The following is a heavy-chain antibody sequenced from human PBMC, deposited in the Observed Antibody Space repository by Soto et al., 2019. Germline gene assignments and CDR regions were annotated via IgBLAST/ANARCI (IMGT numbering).Heavy chain of an antibody. Sequence: GGSLRLSCAASGFTFSNAWMNWVRQAPGKGLEWVGRIKRKSDGGTTDYAAPVKGRFTISRDDSKNTLYLQMNSLKTEDTAVYYCATELRGAGCYPGNYWGQGTLVTVSS. CDR1: GFTFSNAW. CDR2: IKRKSDGGTT. D-gene: IGHD2-21*02. CDR3: ATELRGAGCYPGNY. V-gene: IGHV3-15*07. J-gene: IGHJ4*02.